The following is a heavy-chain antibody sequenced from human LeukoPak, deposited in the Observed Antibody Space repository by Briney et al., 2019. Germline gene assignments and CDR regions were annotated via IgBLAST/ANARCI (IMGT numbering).Heavy chain of an antibody. V-gene: IGHV3-21*01. CDR2: ISSSSSYI. CDR1: GFTFSSYT. J-gene: IGHJ4*02. CDR3: AREVLWFGEWEFDY. Sequence: GGSLRLSCAASGFTFSSYTMNWVRQAPGKGLEWVSSISSSSSYIYCADSVKGRFTISRDNAKNSLYLQMNSLRAEDTAVYYCAREVLWFGEWEFDYWGQGTLVTVSS. D-gene: IGHD3-10*01.